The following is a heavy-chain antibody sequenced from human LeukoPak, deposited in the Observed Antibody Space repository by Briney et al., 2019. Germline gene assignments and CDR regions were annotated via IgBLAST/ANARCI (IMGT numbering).Heavy chain of an antibody. CDR1: GYTFTSYY. CDR2: INPSGGST. D-gene: IGHD2-8*01. J-gene: IGHJ6*02. V-gene: IGHV1-46*01. CDR3: ARDPYRTNGVCYGIYYYGMDV. Sequence: ASVKVSCKASGYTFTSYYMHWVRQAPGQGLEWMGIINPSGGSTSYAQKFQGRVTMTRDTSTSTVYMELSSLRSEDTAVYYCARDPYRTNGVCYGIYYYGMDVWGQGTTVTVSS.